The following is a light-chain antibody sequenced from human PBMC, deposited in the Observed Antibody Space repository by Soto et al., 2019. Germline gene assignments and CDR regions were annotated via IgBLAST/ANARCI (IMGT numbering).Light chain of an antibody. Sequence: QSVLTQPPSVSGAPGQRVTISCTGSSSDIGAGYDVHWYQQLPGTAPKLLIYGNNNRPSGVSSRFSGSKSGNTASLTISGLQAADEADYYCASYLTTSPLEVFGTGTKLTVL. V-gene: IGLV1-40*01. J-gene: IGLJ1*01. CDR2: GNN. CDR1: SSDIGAGYD. CDR3: ASYLTTSPLEV.